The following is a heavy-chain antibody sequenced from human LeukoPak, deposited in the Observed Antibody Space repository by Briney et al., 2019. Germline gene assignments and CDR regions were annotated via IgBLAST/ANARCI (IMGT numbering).Heavy chain of an antibody. Sequence: SVKVSCKASGCTFSSYAIRWVRQAPGQGLEWMGGIIPIFGTANYAQKFQGRVTITADESTSTAYMELSSLRSEDTAVYYCAIYYTIAVAGIHEAFDIWDEGTMVTVSS. J-gene: IGHJ3*02. V-gene: IGHV1-69*01. CDR3: AIYYTIAVAGIHEAFDI. D-gene: IGHD6-19*01. CDR2: IIPIFGTA. CDR1: GCTFSSYA.